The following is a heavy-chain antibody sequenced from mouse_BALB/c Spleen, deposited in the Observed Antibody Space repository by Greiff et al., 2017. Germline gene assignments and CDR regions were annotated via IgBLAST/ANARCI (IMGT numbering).Heavy chain of an antibody. V-gene: IGHV3-2*02. CDR1: GYSITSDYA. CDR2: ISYSGST. J-gene: IGHJ4*01. Sequence: EVQLQQSGPGLVKPSQSLSLTCTVTGYSITSDYAWNWIRQFPGNKLEWMGYISYSGSTSYNPSLKSRISITRDTSKNQFFLQLNSVTTEDTATYYCAFEYAMDYWGQGTSVTVSS. CDR3: AFEYAMDY.